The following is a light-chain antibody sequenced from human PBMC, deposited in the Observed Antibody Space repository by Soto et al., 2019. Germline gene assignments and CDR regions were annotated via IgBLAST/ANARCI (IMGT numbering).Light chain of an antibody. CDR1: SSDVGGYSY. V-gene: IGLV2-14*01. CDR2: EVS. CDR3: SSYTSSSTLV. Sequence: QSVLTQPASVPGSPGQSITISCTGTSSDVGGYSYVSWYQQHPGKAPKLMIYEVSNRPSGVSNRFSGSKSGNTASLTISGLQPEDEDDYYCSSYTSSSTLVFGGGTK. J-gene: IGLJ2*01.